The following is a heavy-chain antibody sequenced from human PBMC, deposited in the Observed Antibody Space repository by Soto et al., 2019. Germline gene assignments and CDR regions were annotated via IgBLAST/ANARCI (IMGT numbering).Heavy chain of an antibody. Sequence: ASVKVSCKASGYTFTSYGISWVRQAPGQGLEWMGWISAYNGNTNYAQKLQGRVTMTTDTSTSTAYMELRSLRSDDTAVYYCARGDYDYIWGRSPDAFDIWGQGTMVTVSS. D-gene: IGHD3-16*01. CDR1: GYTFTSYG. CDR3: ARGDYDYIWGRSPDAFDI. J-gene: IGHJ3*02. CDR2: ISAYNGNT. V-gene: IGHV1-18*01.